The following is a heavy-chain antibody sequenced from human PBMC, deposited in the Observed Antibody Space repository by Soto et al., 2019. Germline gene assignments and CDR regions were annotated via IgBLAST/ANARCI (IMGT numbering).Heavy chain of an antibody. CDR1: GDSVSSNSAA. CDR3: AREDYCSSTSCSYYYYYGMDV. Sequence: SQTLSLTCAISGDSVSSNSAAWNWIRQSPSRGLEWLGRTYYRSKWYNDYAVSVKSRITINPDTSKNQFSLQLNSVTPEDTAVYYCAREDYCSSTSCSYYYYYGMDVWGQGTTVTVSS. V-gene: IGHV6-1*01. J-gene: IGHJ6*02. CDR2: TYYRSKWYN. D-gene: IGHD2-2*01.